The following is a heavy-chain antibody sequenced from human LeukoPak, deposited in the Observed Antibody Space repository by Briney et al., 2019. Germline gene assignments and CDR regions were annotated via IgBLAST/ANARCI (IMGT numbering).Heavy chain of an antibody. Sequence: GGSLRLSCAASGFTFSSYEMNWVRQAPGKGLEWVSYISSSGSTIYYADSVKGRFTISRDNAKNTLYLQMNSLRAEDTAVYYCARDRSYGDYPNDYWGQGTLVTVSS. CDR3: ARDRSYGDYPNDY. D-gene: IGHD4-17*01. CDR1: GFTFSSYE. J-gene: IGHJ4*02. CDR2: ISSSGSTI. V-gene: IGHV3-48*03.